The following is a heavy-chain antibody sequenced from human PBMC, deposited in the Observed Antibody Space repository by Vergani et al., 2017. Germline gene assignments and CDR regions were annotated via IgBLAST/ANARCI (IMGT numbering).Heavy chain of an antibody. V-gene: IGHV4-39*07. Sequence: QLQLQESGPGLVKPSETLSLTCTVSGGSISSSSYYWGWIRQPPGKGLEWIGSIYYSGSTYYNPSLKSRVTISVDTSKNQFSLKLSSVTAADTAVYYCARERADSTSRLVDYWGQGTLVTVSS. CDR1: GGSISSSSYY. CDR2: IYYSGST. D-gene: IGHD2-2*01. J-gene: IGHJ4*02. CDR3: ARERADSTSRLVDY.